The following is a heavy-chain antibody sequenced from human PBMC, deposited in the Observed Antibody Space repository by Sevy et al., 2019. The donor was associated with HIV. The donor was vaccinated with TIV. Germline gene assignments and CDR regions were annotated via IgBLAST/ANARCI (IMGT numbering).Heavy chain of an antibody. Sequence: GGSLRLSCEASGFTFRDYSMNWVRQAPGKGLEWVSSISSGSSYKKYGDSVKGRFTISRDNAKNSLYLQLNSLRAEDTAVYYCTRVDYYDTSGPHYWGQGTLVTVSS. CDR2: ISSGSSYK. V-gene: IGHV3-21*01. J-gene: IGHJ4*02. CDR3: TRVDYYDTSGPHY. CDR1: GFTFRDYS. D-gene: IGHD3-22*01.